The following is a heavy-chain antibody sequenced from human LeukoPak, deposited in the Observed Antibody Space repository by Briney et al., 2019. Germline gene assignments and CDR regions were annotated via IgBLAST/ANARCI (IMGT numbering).Heavy chain of an antibody. J-gene: IGHJ4*02. D-gene: IGHD6-19*01. CDR3: ATNAEQWLNHPGDLDY. Sequence: GGSLRLSCAASGFTFSSYAMSWVRQAPGKRLEWVSAISGSGGSTYYADSVKGRFTISRDNSKNTLYLQMNSLRAEDTAVYYCATNAEQWLNHPGDLDYWGQGTLVTVSS. V-gene: IGHV3-23*01. CDR2: ISGSGGST. CDR1: GFTFSSYA.